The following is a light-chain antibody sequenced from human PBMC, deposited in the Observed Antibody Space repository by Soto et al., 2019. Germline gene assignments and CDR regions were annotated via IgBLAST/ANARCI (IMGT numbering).Light chain of an antibody. Sequence: QPVLTQSPSASASLGASVKLTCTLSSGHSSYAIAWHQQQPEKGPRYLMKLNSDGSHSKGDGIPDRFSGSSSGAERYLTISSLPSEDEADYYCQTWGTGTGVFGGGTKLTVL. J-gene: IGLJ3*02. CDR3: QTWGTGTGV. V-gene: IGLV4-69*01. CDR1: SGHSSYA. CDR2: LNSDGSH.